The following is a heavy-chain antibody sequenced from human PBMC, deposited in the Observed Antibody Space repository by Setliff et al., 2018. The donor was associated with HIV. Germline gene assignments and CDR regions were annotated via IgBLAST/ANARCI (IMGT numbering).Heavy chain of an antibody. CDR2: IIPILGVA. CDR1: GGTFNTYV. CDR3: AAVGYHDSSGLHDC. Sequence: SVKVSCKASGGTFNTYVISWLRQAPGQGLEWMGGIIPILGVANYAQKFQGRLTITADKSTNTAYMELSSLKSDDTAVYYCAAVGYHDSSGLHDCWGPGTLVTVSS. J-gene: IGHJ4*02. V-gene: IGHV1-69*10. D-gene: IGHD3-22*01.